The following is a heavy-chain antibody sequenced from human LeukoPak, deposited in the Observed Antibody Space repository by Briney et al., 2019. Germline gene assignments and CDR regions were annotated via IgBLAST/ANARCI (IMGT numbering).Heavy chain of an antibody. CDR1: GYSISSGYY. J-gene: IGHJ4*02. CDR2: IYHSGST. Sequence: KPSGTLSLTCTVSGYSISSGYYWGWIRQPPGKGLEWIGSIYHSGSTYYNPSLKSRVTISVDTSKNQFSLKLSSVTAADTAVYYCARVLAYDYVWGVIVPFDYWGQGTLVTVSS. CDR3: ARVLAYDYVWGVIVPFDY. D-gene: IGHD3-16*02. V-gene: IGHV4-38-2*02.